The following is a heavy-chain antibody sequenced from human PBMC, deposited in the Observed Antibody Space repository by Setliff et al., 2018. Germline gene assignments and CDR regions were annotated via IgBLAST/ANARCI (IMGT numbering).Heavy chain of an antibody. CDR2: IKQDGSQK. CDR1: GFTFGSYW. CDR3: ARDWAFPGSLDF. J-gene: IGHJ4*02. V-gene: IGHV3-7*01. D-gene: IGHD3-10*01. Sequence: PGGSLRLSCAASGFTFGSYWMSWVRQAPGKGLEWVANIKQDGSQKYYVYYADSVMGRFTISRDNAKSSLFLQMNSLKAEDTAMYYCARDWAFPGSLDFWGQGTLVTVSS.